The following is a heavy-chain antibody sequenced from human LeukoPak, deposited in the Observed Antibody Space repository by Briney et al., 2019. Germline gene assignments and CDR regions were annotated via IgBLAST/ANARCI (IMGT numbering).Heavy chain of an antibody. Sequence: KTSETLSLTCTVSGVSVSSGSYYWSWIRQPPGKGLEWIGYIYYSGSTNYNPSLKSRVTISVDTSKNQFSLKLSSVTAADTAVYYCASLRSDSSGYYNLRIDYWGQGTLVTVSS. CDR1: GVSVSSGSYY. CDR3: ASLRSDSSGYYNLRIDY. CDR2: IYYSGST. D-gene: IGHD3-22*01. J-gene: IGHJ4*02. V-gene: IGHV4-61*01.